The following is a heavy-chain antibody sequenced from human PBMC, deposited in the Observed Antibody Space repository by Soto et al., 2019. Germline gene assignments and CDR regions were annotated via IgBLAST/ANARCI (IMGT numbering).Heavy chain of an antibody. Sequence: EVQLVESGGGLVQPGGSLRLSCAASGFTFSSYSMNWVRQAPGKGLEWVSYISSSSSTIYYADSVKGRFTISRDNAKNSLYLQMNSLRAEDTAVYYCASDYRYGYDYIWGSYRSPWAEFDYWGQGTLVTVSS. CDR2: ISSSSSTI. CDR1: GFTFSSYS. V-gene: IGHV3-48*01. J-gene: IGHJ4*02. CDR3: ASDYRYGYDYIWGSYRSPWAEFDY. D-gene: IGHD3-16*02.